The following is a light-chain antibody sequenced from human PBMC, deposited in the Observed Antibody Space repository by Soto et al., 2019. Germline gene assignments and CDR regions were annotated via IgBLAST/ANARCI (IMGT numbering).Light chain of an antibody. J-gene: IGLJ2*01. CDR3: FSYAGSSTFVV. CDR1: SSDVGSYNL. V-gene: IGLV2-23*03. CDR2: EGS. Sequence: QSALTQPASVSGSPGQSITISCTGTSSDVGSYNLVSLYQQHPGKAPKLMIYEGSKRPSGVSNRFSGSKSGNTASLTISGLQAEDEADYYCFSYAGSSTFVVFGGGTKLTVL.